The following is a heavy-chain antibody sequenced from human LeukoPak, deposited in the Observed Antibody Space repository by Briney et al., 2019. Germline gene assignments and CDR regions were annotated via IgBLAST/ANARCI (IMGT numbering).Heavy chain of an antibody. Sequence: SETLSLTCTVSGGSISSYYWSWIRQPPGKGLEWIGYIYYSGSTNYNPSLKSRVTISVDTSKNQFSLKLSSVTAADTAVYYCARNRYGAQDVTPYYFDYWGRGTLVTVSS. CDR3: ARNRYGAQDVTPYYFDY. CDR2: IYYSGST. V-gene: IGHV4-59*08. CDR1: GGSISSYY. J-gene: IGHJ4*02. D-gene: IGHD4-17*01.